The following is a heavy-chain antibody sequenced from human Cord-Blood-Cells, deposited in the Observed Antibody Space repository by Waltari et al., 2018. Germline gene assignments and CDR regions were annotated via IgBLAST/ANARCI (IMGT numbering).Heavy chain of an antibody. Sequence: QVQLQQWGAGQLQPSETLSLTCAVYGGSFSGYYWSWIRHPCGQWLEWIGEINHSRITNYNPSLKSRVTISVDTSKNQFSRKLCSVTAADTAVYYCARGRRDIVVVPAAIWFDPWGQGTLVTVSS. CDR3: ARGRRDIVVVPAAIWFDP. V-gene: IGHV4-34*01. CDR1: GGSFSGYY. J-gene: IGHJ5*02. D-gene: IGHD2-2*01. CDR2: INHSRIT.